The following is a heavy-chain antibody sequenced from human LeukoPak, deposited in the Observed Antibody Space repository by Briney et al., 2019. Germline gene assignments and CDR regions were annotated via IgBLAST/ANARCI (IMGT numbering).Heavy chain of an antibody. CDR2: IYYSGST. J-gene: IGHJ4*02. CDR3: ARARVHYGDYAAPIDY. Sequence: SETLSLTCTVSGGSISSYYWSWIRQPPGKGLEWIGYIYYSGSTNYNPSLKSRVTISVDTSKNQFSLKLSSVTAADTAVYYCARARVHYGDYAAPIDYWGQGTLVTVSS. D-gene: IGHD4-17*01. CDR1: GGSISSYY. V-gene: IGHV4-59*01.